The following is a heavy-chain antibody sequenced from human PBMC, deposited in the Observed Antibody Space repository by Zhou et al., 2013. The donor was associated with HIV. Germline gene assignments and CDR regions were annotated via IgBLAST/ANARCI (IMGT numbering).Heavy chain of an antibody. V-gene: IGHV1-69*04. Sequence: VQLVQSGTEVRKPGTSVKISCTASGGTFENYPVSWVRQAPGQGLDWVGGFLPVVGIAQFSRRFQDRVTISADKSTSTAYMELSSLRSEDTAVYYCAREQGGGQWPGRVWFDPWGQGTLVTVSS. CDR2: FLPVVGIA. J-gene: IGHJ5*02. CDR1: GGTFENYP. CDR3: AREQGGGQWPGRVWFDP. D-gene: IGHD6-19*01.